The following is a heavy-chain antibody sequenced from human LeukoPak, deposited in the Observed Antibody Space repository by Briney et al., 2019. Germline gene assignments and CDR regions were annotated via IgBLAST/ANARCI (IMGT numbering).Heavy chain of an antibody. Sequence: SETLSLTCTVSGGSISSYYWSWIRQPPGKGLEWIGYIYYSGSTNYNPSLKSRVTISVDTSKNQFSLKLSSVTAADTAVYYCARLIGLRWSKPNYYFDYWGQGTLVTVSS. CDR1: GGSISSYY. D-gene: IGHD4-23*01. V-gene: IGHV4-59*08. J-gene: IGHJ4*02. CDR3: ARLIGLRWSKPNYYFDY. CDR2: IYYSGST.